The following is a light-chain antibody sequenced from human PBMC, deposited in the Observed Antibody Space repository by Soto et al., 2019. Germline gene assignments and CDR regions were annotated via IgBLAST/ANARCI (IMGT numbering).Light chain of an antibody. V-gene: IGLV1-47*01. CDR2: RNN. J-gene: IGLJ1*01. CDR3: AAWDDSLSGYV. CDR1: SSNIGSNY. Sequence: QSVLTQPPSASGTPGQRVTISCSGSSSNIGSNYVYWYQQLPGTAPKLLIYRNNQRPSGVPDRFSGSKSGTSASLAISGLRSEDVADYYCAAWDDSLSGYVFGTGPRSPS.